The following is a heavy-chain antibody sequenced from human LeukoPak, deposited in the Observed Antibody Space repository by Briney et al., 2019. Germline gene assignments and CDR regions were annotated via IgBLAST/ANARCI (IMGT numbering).Heavy chain of an antibody. CDR2: INPSGGST. V-gene: IGHV1-46*01. D-gene: IGHD1-26*01. J-gene: IGHJ4*02. CDR3: GRDGVGSYSGSYIDY. Sequence: GASVKVSCKASGYTFTSYYMHWVRQAPGQGLEWMGIINPSGGSTSYAQKFQGRVTMTRDTSTSTVYMELSSLRSEDTAVYYCGRDGVGSYSGSYIDYWGQGTLVTVSS. CDR1: GYTFTSYY.